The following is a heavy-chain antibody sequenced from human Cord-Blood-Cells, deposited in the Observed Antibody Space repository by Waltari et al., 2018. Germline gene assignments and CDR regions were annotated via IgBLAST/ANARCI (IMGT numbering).Heavy chain of an antibody. CDR2: IIPILGIA. J-gene: IGHJ4*02. D-gene: IGHD3-3*01. CDR1: GGPFSSYA. Sequence: QVQLVQSGAEVKKPGSSVKVSCKASGGPFSSYAITWVRQAPGQGLEWMGRIIPILGIANYAQKFQGRVTITADKSTSTAYMELSSLRSEDTAVYYCAFWSGYRLPFDYWGQGTLVTVSS. V-gene: IGHV1-69*09. CDR3: AFWSGYRLPFDY.